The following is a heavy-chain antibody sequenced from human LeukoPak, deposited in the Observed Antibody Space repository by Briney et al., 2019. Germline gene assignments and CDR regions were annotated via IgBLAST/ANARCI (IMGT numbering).Heavy chain of an antibody. J-gene: IGHJ4*02. CDR2: ISSSGSTI. CDR3: ARSPKSIAVAGLDY. D-gene: IGHD6-19*01. V-gene: IGHV3-48*03. Sequence: GGSLRLSCAASGFTFSSYEMNWVRQAPGKGLEWVSYISSSGSTIYYADSVKGRFTISRDNAKNSLYLQMNSLRAEDTAVYYCARSPKSIAVAGLDYWGQGTLVTVSS. CDR1: GFTFSSYE.